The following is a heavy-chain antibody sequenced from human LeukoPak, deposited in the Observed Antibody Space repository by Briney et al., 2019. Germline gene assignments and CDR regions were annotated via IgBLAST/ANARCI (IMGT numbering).Heavy chain of an antibody. CDR1: GGSISSCY. D-gene: IGHD6-13*01. CDR3: ARRSAAAGTFYYYYMDV. J-gene: IGHJ6*03. CDR2: IYTSGST. Sequence: SETLSLTCTVSGGSISSCYWSWIRQPPGKGLEWIGYIYTSGSTNYNPSLKSRVTISVDTSKNQFSLKLSSVTAADTAVYYCARRSAAAGTFYYYYMDVWGKGTTVTVSS. V-gene: IGHV4-4*09.